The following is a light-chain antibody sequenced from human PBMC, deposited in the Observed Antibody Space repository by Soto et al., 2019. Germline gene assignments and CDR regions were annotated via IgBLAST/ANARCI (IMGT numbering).Light chain of an antibody. J-gene: IGKJ2*01. CDR2: AAS. V-gene: IGKV1-39*01. CDR1: QTISTY. CDR3: QQSTGIPST. Sequence: DIQMTQSPSSLSASVGDRVTITCLASQTISTYLNWYQQNPGKAPKLLIYAASSLQSGVPSRFSGSGSGTDFTLTISSLQPEDFATYYCQQSTGIPSTFGQGTKLEIK.